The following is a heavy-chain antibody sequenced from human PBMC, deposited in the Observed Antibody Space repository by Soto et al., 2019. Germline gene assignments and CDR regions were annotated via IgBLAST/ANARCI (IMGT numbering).Heavy chain of an antibody. J-gene: IGHJ4*02. CDR1: GGTFISYG. CDR3: AKDRTSAFDY. CDR2: ISYDGSNK. Sequence: VGSLRLSCAASGGTFISYGMRWVRQAPGKGLEWVAVISYDGSNKYYADSVKGRFTISRDNSKNTLYLQMNSLRAEDTAVYYCAKDRTSAFDYWGQGTLVTVSS. V-gene: IGHV3-30*18.